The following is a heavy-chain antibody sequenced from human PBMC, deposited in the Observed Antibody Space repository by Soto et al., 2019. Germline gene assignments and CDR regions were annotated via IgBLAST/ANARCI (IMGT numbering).Heavy chain of an antibody. V-gene: IGHV4-31*03. CDR3: ASGPLYYDILTGYYYYYGMDV. D-gene: IGHD3-9*01. J-gene: IGHJ6*01. CDR1: GGSISSGGYY. CDR2: IYYSGST. Sequence: SETLSLTCTVSGGSISSGGYYWSWIRQHPGKGLEWIGYIYYSGSTYYNPSLKSRVTISVDTSKNQFSLKLSSVTAADTAVYYCASGPLYYDILTGYYYYYGMDVWGQGTTVT.